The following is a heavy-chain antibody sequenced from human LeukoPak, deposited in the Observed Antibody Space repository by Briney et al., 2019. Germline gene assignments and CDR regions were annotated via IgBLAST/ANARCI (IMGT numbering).Heavy chain of an antibody. CDR3: AREGFMLNTPPDY. D-gene: IGHD4/OR15-4a*01. J-gene: IGHJ4*02. Sequence: PSETLSLTCTVSGGSISSGGYYWSWIRQHPGKGLEWIGYIYYSGSTYYNPSLKSRVTISVDTSKNQFSLKLSSVTAADTAVYYCAREGFMLNTPPDYWGQGTLVTVSS. CDR1: GGSISSGGYY. V-gene: IGHV4-31*03. CDR2: IYYSGST.